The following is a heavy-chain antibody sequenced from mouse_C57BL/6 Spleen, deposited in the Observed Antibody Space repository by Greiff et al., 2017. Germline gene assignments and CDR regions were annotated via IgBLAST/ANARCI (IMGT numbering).Heavy chain of an antibody. CDR3: ARERYYGSSYLYAMDY. D-gene: IGHD1-1*01. CDR2: IYPGDGDT. Sequence: VQLQQSGAELVKPGASVKISCKASGYAFSSYWMNWVKQRPGKGLEWIGQIYPGDGDTNYNGKFKGKATLTADKSSSTAYIQLSSLTSEDSAIYFCARERYYGSSYLYAMDYWGQGTSVTVSS. CDR1: GYAFSSYW. V-gene: IGHV1-80*01. J-gene: IGHJ4*01.